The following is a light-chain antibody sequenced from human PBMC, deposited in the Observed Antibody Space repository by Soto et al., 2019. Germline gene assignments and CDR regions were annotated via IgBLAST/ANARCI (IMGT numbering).Light chain of an antibody. CDR2: AAS. CDR3: HQYHSPPQT. CDR1: QTMTRAY. J-gene: IGKJ2*01. Sequence: EIVLMQSPGTLSLSPGERATLSCRASQTMTRAYLAWYQQKPGQAPRLLIYAASYRATGIPDKFSGSGSGTDFSLTISRLEPEDSAVYYCHQYHSPPQTFGQGTTVDIK. V-gene: IGKV3-20*01.